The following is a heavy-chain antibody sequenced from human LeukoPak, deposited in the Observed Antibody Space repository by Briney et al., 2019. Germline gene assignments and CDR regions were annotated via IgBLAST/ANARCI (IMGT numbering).Heavy chain of an antibody. Sequence: KPSETLSLTCAVYGGSFSGYYWSWIRQPPGKGLEWIGYIYYSGNTNYNPSLKSRVTISVDTSKNQFSLKLSSVTAADTAMYYCARDKGEYYDSSGYLDYWGQGTLVTVSS. J-gene: IGHJ4*02. CDR3: ARDKGEYYDSSGYLDY. D-gene: IGHD3-22*01. CDR1: GGSFSGYY. V-gene: IGHV4-59*01. CDR2: IYYSGNT.